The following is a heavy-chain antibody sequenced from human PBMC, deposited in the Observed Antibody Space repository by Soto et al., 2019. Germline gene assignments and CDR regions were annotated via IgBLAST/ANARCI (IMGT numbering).Heavy chain of an antibody. V-gene: IGHV3-23*01. CDR2: ISGSGGST. D-gene: IGHD3-10*01. CDR3: AKDSRVRGVISDYYYYGMEV. CDR1: GFTFSSYA. Sequence: GGSLRLSCAASGFTFSSYAMSWVRQAPGKGLEWVSAISGSGGSTYYADSVKGRFTISRDNSKNTLYLQMNSLRAEDTAVYYCAKDSRVRGVISDYYYYGMEVWGQGTTVTVSS. J-gene: IGHJ6*02.